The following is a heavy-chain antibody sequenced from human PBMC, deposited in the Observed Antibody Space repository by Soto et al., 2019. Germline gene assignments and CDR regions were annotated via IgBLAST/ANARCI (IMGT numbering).Heavy chain of an antibody. CDR2: ISAYNGNT. Sequence: ASVKVSCKASGYTFTSYGISWVRQAPGQGLEWMGWISAYNGNTNYAQKLQGRVTMTTDTSTSTAYMELRSLRSDDTAVYYCARFGPITMVRGASLQFRNYYYCGMDVWGQGTTVTVSS. CDR1: GYTFTSYG. CDR3: ARFGPITMVRGASLQFRNYYYCGMDV. J-gene: IGHJ6*02. D-gene: IGHD3-10*01. V-gene: IGHV1-18*04.